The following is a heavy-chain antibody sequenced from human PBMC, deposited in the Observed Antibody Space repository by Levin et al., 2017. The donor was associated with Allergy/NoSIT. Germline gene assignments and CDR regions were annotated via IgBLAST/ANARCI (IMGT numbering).Heavy chain of an antibody. CDR2: IYYTGST. D-gene: IGHD6-19*01. Sequence: SETLSLTCTVSGGSISSYYWRWFRPPPGKGLEWIGYIYYTGSTNYNPSLKSRVTISVDTSKNQFSLILSSVTAADTAVYYCTTSSGWSRPSNWGQGTLVTVSS. CDR3: TTSSGWSRPSN. V-gene: IGHV4-59*08. CDR1: GGSISSYY. J-gene: IGHJ4*02.